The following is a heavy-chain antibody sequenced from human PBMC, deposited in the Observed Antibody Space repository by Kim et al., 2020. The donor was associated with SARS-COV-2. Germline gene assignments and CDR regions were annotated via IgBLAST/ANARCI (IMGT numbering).Heavy chain of an antibody. V-gene: IGHV3-7*03. CDR2: IKQDGSEK. J-gene: IGHJ4*02. CDR3: AREIPYGSGIDWPYFDY. CDR1: GFTFSSYW. Sequence: GGSLRLSCAASGFTFSSYWMSWVRQAPGKGLEWVANIKQDGSEKYYVDSVKGRFTISRDNAKNSLYLQMNSLRAEDTAVYYCAREIPYGSGIDWPYFDYWGQGTLVTVSS. D-gene: IGHD3-10*01.